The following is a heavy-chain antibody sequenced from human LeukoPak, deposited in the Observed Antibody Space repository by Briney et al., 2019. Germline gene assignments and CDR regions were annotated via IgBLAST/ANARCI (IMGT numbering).Heavy chain of an antibody. V-gene: IGHV1-18*01. J-gene: IGHJ3*01. Sequence: ASVKVSCKASGYTFTSYGISWVRQAPGQGLEWMGRISASNGYTNYAQKVQGRVTMTTDTSTSTAYMELRSLRSDDTAVYYCARDRVIRAFDFWGRGTMVTVSS. CDR2: ISASNGYT. CDR1: GYTFTSYG. CDR3: ARDRVIRAFDF.